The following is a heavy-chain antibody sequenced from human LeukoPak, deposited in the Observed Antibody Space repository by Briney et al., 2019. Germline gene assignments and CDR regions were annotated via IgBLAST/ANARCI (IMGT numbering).Heavy chain of an antibody. CDR2: IYHSGST. CDR3: AKGGHSSGWYHDY. V-gene: IGHV4-4*02. J-gene: IGHJ4*02. D-gene: IGHD6-19*01. Sequence: RSSETLSLTCAVSGGSISSSNWWSWVRQPPGKGLEWIGEIYHSGSTNYNPSLKSRVTISVDKSKNQFSLKLSSVTAADTAVYYCAKGGHSSGWYHDYWGQGTLVTVSS. CDR1: GGSISSSNW.